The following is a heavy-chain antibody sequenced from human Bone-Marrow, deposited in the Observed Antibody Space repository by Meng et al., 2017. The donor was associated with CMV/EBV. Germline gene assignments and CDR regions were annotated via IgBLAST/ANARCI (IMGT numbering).Heavy chain of an antibody. Sequence: GGSLRLSCAASGFTFSSYAMSWVRQAPGKGLEWVSVIYSGGSSTYYADSVKGRFTISRDNSKNTMYLQMNSLRAEDTAVYYCAKTIVVVNTLYYLDYWGQGTLVTVSS. V-gene: IGHV3-23*03. CDR1: GFTFSSYA. J-gene: IGHJ4*02. CDR2: IYSGGSST. D-gene: IGHD2-15*01. CDR3: AKTIVVVNTLYYLDY.